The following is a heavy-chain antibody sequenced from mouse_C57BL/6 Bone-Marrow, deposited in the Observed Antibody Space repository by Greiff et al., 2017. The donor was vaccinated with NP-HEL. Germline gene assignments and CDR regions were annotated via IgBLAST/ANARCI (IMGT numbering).Heavy chain of an antibody. V-gene: IGHV1-52*01. CDR3: ARGTTVHHYFDY. CDR1: GYTFTSYW. Sequence: QVQLQQPGAELVRPGSSVKLSCKASGYTFTSYWMHWVKQRPIQGLEWIGNIDPSDSETHYNQKFKDKATLTVDKSSSTAYMQLSSLTSEDSAVYYCARGTTVHHYFDYWGQGTTLTVSS. J-gene: IGHJ2*01. D-gene: IGHD1-1*01. CDR2: IDPSDSET.